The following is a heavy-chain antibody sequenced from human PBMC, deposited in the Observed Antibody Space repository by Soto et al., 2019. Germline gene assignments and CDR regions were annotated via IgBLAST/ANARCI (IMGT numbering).Heavy chain of an antibody. CDR2: INSDGSSI. CDR1: GFTFSSYW. J-gene: IGHJ4*02. V-gene: IGHV3-74*01. CDR3: AKRTSMSGNYYFDY. Sequence: EVQLVESGGGLVQPGGSLRLSCAASGFTFSSYWMHWVRQAPGKGLVWVARINSDGSSISYADSVKGRFTISRDNAQNTRYLQMNSLSAEDTAVYYCAKRTSMSGNYYFDYWGQGILVTVSS. D-gene: IGHD3-10*01.